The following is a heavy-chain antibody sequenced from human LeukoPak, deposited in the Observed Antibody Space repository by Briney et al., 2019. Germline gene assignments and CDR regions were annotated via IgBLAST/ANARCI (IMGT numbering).Heavy chain of an antibody. V-gene: IGHV3-23*01. Sequence: GGSLRLSCAAYGFSFSTFEMSWARQAPGKGLEWVSFISDKDTGTHYADSVKGRFTISRDNSNNTLFLQMNSLRVEDTAVYYCASEGGYPDFLKYFDLWGRGTLVTVSS. D-gene: IGHD3-16*01. J-gene: IGHJ2*01. CDR3: ASEGGYPDFLKYFDL. CDR1: GFSFSTFE. CDR2: ISDKDTGT.